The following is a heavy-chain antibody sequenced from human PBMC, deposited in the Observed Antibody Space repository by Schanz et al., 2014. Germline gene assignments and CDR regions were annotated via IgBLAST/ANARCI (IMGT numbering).Heavy chain of an antibody. J-gene: IGHJ6*03. D-gene: IGHD2-2*02. Sequence: QVQLVQSEAEVKKPGSSVKVSCKASGGTFSSYTISWVRQAPGQGLEWMGRIIPILGIANYAQNFQDRVTITADTSTSTAYMELTSLRSEDTAVYYCAGTYCSSTSCYTGYYYMDVWGKGTTVTVSS. V-gene: IGHV1-69*02. CDR1: GGTFSSYT. CDR2: IIPILGIA. CDR3: AGTYCSSTSCYTGYYYMDV.